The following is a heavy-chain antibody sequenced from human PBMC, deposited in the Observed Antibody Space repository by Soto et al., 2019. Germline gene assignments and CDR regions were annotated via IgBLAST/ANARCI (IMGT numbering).Heavy chain of an antibody. CDR2: IFHSGST. CDR1: GGSMRSNNR. Sequence: QVQLQESGPGLVKPSGTLSLTCAVSGGSMRSNNRWSWVRQPPGKGLEWIGEIFHSGSTNYNPSLKTRVTISVDKSTNQFSLTLSSVTAADTAVYYCARVYSGSYSDSWGQGTLVTVSS. J-gene: IGHJ4*02. V-gene: IGHV4-4*02. CDR3: ARVYSGSYSDS. D-gene: IGHD1-26*01.